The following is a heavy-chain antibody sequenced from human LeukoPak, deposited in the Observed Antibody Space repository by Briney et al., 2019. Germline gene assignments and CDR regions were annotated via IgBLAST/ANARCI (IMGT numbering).Heavy chain of an antibody. CDR2: IYHSGST. CDR3: ARHDGYGDYIDY. Sequence: PSETLSLTCAVSGYFISSGYYWGWIRQPPGKGLEWIGSIYHSGSTYYNPSLKSRVTISVDTSKNQFSLKLSSVTAADTAVYYCARHDGYGDYIDYWGQGTLVTVSS. J-gene: IGHJ4*02. D-gene: IGHD4-17*01. V-gene: IGHV4-38-2*01. CDR1: GYFISSGYY.